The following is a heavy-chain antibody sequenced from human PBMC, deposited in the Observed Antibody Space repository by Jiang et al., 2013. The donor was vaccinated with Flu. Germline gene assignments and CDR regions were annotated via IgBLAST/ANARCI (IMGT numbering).Heavy chain of an antibody. Sequence: GPGLVKPSENLSLTCTVSGISISSHYWSWIRQPPGKGLEWIGYIYYSGTTKYIPSLKNRVAISIDTPKNQFSLRLSSVTAADTAVYFCAKVAVAGRWNNIDYWGQGTLVTVSS. D-gene: IGHD6-19*01. CDR2: IYYSGTT. CDR3: AKVAVAGRWNNIDY. J-gene: IGHJ4*02. V-gene: IGHV4-59*11. CDR1: GISISSHY.